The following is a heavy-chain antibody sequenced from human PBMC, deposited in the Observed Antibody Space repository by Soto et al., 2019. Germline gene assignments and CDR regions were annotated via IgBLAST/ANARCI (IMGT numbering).Heavy chain of an antibody. CDR1: GFVFEVYW. D-gene: IGHD5-18*01. Sequence: VGSLRLSCVASGFVFEVYWMHWVRQVPGKGLEWVSRISDDGARIDYADSVRGRFTISRDNAKNALYLQMNALRGEDTAVYFCTRGPRHSSIGTGAVWGRGVLVTVSS. CDR3: TRGPRHSSIGTGAV. J-gene: IGHJ4*02. CDR2: ISDDGARI. V-gene: IGHV3-74*01.